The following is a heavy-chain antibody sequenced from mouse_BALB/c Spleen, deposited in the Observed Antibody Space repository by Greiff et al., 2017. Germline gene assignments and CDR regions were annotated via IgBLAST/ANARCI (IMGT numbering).Heavy chain of an antibody. CDR2: IFPGSGST. CDR1: GYTFTGYL. V-gene: IGHV1-9*01. D-gene: IGHD1-1*01. Sequence: VQLQQSGAELVKPGASVKISCKASGYTFTGYLIRWVKQRTGHGLEWIGEIFPGSGSTYYNEKFKGKATLTADTSSNTAYMQLSSLTSEDSAVYYCARRDYGSSFAYWGQGTLVTVSA. CDR3: ARRDYGSSFAY. J-gene: IGHJ3*01.